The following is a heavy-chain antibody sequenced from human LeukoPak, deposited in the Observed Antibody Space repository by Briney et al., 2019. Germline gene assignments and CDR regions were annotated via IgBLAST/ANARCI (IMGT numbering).Heavy chain of an antibody. CDR1: GFTFDDYG. V-gene: IGHV3-20*04. J-gene: IGHJ4*02. CDR3: ARGPYCSGGSCYGTMDY. Sequence: GGSLRLSCAASGFTFDDYGMSWVRQAPGKGLEWVSGINWNGGSTGYADSVKGRFTISRDNAKNSLYLQMTSLRAEDTALYYCARGPYCSGGSCYGTMDYWGQGTLVTVSS. D-gene: IGHD2-15*01. CDR2: INWNGGST.